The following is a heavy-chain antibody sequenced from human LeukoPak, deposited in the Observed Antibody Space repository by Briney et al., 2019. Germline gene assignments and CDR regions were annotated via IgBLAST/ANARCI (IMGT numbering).Heavy chain of an antibody. CDR1: GFTVSSNY. V-gene: IGHV3-53*01. Sequence: GGSLRLSCAASGFTVSSNYMSWVRQAPGKGLEWVSVIYSGGSTYYADSVKGRFTISRDNSKNTLYLQMNSLRAEDTAVYYCAKEADYNWNYEYYFDYWGQGTLVTVSS. J-gene: IGHJ4*02. CDR2: IYSGGST. CDR3: AKEADYNWNYEYYFDY. D-gene: IGHD1-7*01.